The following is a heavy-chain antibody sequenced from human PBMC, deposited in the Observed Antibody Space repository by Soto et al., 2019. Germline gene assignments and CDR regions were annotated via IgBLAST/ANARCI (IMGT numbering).Heavy chain of an antibody. CDR2: ISGSGGST. J-gene: IGHJ4*02. Sequence: EVQLLESGGGLVQPGGSLRLSCAASGFTFSSYAMSWVRQAPGKGLEWVSAISGSGGSTYYADSVKGRFTISRDNSKNTLYLQMNSLRAEDTAVYYCAKARADYYDSSGYYPFDSWGQGTLVTVSS. D-gene: IGHD3-22*01. CDR3: AKARADYYDSSGYYPFDS. V-gene: IGHV3-23*01. CDR1: GFTFSSYA.